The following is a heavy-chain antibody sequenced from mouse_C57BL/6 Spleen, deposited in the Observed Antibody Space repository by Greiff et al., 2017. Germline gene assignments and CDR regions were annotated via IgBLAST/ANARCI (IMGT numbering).Heavy chain of an antibody. CDR2: IYWDDDK. CDR1: GFSLRTSGLG. CDR3: ARRVDSSGWFAY. Sequence: QVQLKESGPGILQSSQTLSLTCSFSGFSLRTSGLGLSWIRQPSGKGLEWLAHIYWDDDKRYNPSLKSRLTISKDTSRNQVFLTITSVDTADTATYYCARRVDSSGWFAYWGQGTLVTVSA. J-gene: IGHJ3*01. V-gene: IGHV8-12*01. D-gene: IGHD3-2*02.